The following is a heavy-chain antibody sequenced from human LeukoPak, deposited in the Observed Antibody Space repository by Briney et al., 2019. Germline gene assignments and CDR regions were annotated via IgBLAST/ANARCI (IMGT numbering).Heavy chain of an antibody. CDR1: GFTFTSSA. CDR2: IVVGSGNT. CDR3: AAGYSSGWPANDAFDI. J-gene: IGHJ3*02. Sequence: ASVKVSCKASGFTFTSSAMQGVRQARGQRLEWIGWIVVGSGNTNYAQKFQERVTITRDMSTSTAYMELSSLRSEDTAVYYCAAGYSSGWPANDAFDIWGQGTMVTVSS. V-gene: IGHV1-58*02. D-gene: IGHD6-19*01.